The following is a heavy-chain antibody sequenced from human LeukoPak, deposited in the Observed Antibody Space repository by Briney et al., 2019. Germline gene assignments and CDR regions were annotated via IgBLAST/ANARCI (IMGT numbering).Heavy chain of an antibody. CDR1: GYTFTTYN. CDR3: ARDGVFDY. V-gene: IGHV1-46*01. J-gene: IGHJ4*02. CDR2: INPSGYYT. Sequence: GSVKVSCKASGYTFTTYNIHWVRQAPGQGLEWMGIINPSGYYTTYAQKFQGRVTMTRDTSTSTVHMELSSLTSEDTVVYYCARDGVFDYWGQGTLVTVSS. D-gene: IGHD3-10*01.